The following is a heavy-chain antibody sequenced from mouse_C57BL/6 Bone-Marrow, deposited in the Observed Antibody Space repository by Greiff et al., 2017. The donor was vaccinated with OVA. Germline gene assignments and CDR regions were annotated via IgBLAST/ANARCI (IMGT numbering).Heavy chain of an antibody. CDR1: GYTFTDYY. CDR3: ARGFHYSNYGFAY. J-gene: IGHJ3*01. Sequence: VQLVESGAELVRPGASVKLSCKASGYTFTDYYINWVKQRPGQGLEWIARIYPGSGNTYYNEKFKGKATLTAEKSSSTAYMQLSSLTSEDSAVYFCARGFHYSNYGFAYWGQGTLVTVSA. D-gene: IGHD2-5*01. V-gene: IGHV1-76*01. CDR2: IYPGSGNT.